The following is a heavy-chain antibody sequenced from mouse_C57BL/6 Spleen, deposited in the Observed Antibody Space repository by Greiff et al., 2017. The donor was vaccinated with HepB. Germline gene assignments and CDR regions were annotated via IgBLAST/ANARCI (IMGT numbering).Heavy chain of an antibody. Sequence: EVMLVESGGDLVKPGGSLKLSCAASGFTFSSYGMSWVRQTPDKRLEWVAIISSGGSYTYYPDSVKGRFTISRDNAKNTLYLQMSSLKSEDTAMYYCARHGVTTMDYWGQGTSVTVSS. CDR2: ISSGGSYT. V-gene: IGHV5-6*01. J-gene: IGHJ4*01. D-gene: IGHD2-2*01. CDR1: GFTFSSYG. CDR3: ARHGVTTMDY.